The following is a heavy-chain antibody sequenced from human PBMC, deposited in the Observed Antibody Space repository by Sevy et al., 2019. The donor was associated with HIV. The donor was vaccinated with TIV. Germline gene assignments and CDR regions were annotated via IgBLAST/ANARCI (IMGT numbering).Heavy chain of an antibody. CDR3: AGENAWGRGYS. CDR1: GGSITSLY. Sequence: SETLSLTCTVSGGSITSLYWNWIRHPPGKGLEWIGNIYYSGHINYNPSLKSRVTLSLDTSKNQFSLRLRSVTAADTAMYYCAGENAWGRGYSWGQGTLVTVSS. V-gene: IGHV4-59*08. CDR2: IYYSGHI. D-gene: IGHD1-26*01. J-gene: IGHJ4*02.